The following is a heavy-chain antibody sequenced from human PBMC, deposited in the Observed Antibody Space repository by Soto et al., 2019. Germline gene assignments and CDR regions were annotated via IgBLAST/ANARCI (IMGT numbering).Heavy chain of an antibody. CDR3: ARGGEWLTHGYYYYGMDV. Sequence: GGSLRLSCAASGFTFSSYDMHWVRQATGKGLEWVSAIGTAGDTYYPGSVKGRFTISRENAKNSLYLQMNSLRAEDTAVYYCARGGEWLTHGYYYYGMDVWGQGTTVTVSS. CDR1: GFTFSSYD. CDR2: IGTAGDT. J-gene: IGHJ6*02. D-gene: IGHD6-19*01. V-gene: IGHV3-13*01.